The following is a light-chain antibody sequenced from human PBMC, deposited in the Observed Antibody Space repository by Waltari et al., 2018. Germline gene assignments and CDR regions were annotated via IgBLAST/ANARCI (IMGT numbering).Light chain of an antibody. CDR3: QQYYSFPPT. Sequence: VIWMTQSPSLLSASTGDRVTISCRMSQGITNYLAWYQQKPGKAPELQIYAASTLQSGVPSRFSGSGSGTDFTLTISYLQSEDFATYYCQQYYSFPPTCGPGTKVDIK. CDR2: AAS. V-gene: IGKV1D-8*01. CDR1: QGITNY. J-gene: IGKJ3*01.